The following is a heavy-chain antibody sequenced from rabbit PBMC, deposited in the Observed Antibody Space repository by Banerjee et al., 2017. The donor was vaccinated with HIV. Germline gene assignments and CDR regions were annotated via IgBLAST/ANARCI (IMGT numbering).Heavy chain of an antibody. CDR3: ARDLAGVIGWNFHL. D-gene: IGHD4-1*01. J-gene: IGHJ4*01. V-gene: IGHV1S45*01. CDR2: IVTGSSGTT. CDR1: GLDFGSSYW. Sequence: QQQLEESGGGLVRPGGSLTLTCKASGLDFGSSYWICWVRQAPGKGLEWITCIVTGSSGTTYYASWAKGRFTISKTSSTTVTLQMTSLTAADTATYFCARDLAGVIGWNFHLWGPGT.